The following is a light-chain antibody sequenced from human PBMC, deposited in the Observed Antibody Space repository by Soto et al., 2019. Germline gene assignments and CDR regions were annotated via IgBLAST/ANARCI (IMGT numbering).Light chain of an antibody. J-gene: IGLJ2*01. Sequence: QSALTQPASVSGSPGQSITISCTGTSSDFGGYKYVSWYQQHPGKVPKVIIYEVSNRPSGVSNRFSGSKSGNTASLTISGLQADDEADYYCTAYTSSSTIFGGGTQLTVL. CDR3: TAYTSSSTI. V-gene: IGLV2-14*01. CDR2: EVS. CDR1: SSDFGGYKY.